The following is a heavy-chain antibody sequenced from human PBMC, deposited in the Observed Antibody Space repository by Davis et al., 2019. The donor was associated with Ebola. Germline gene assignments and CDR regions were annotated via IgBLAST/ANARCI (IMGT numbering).Heavy chain of an antibody. V-gene: IGHV4-34*01. CDR1: GGSFSGYY. CDR3: ARGRRSGWYFGFDY. J-gene: IGHJ4*02. Sequence: PSETLSLTCAVYGGSFSGYYWSWIRQPPGKGLEWIGEINHSGSTNYNPSLKSRVTISVDTSKNQFSLKLSSVTAADTAVYYCARGRRSGWYFGFDYWGQGTLVTVSS. D-gene: IGHD6-19*01. CDR2: INHSGST.